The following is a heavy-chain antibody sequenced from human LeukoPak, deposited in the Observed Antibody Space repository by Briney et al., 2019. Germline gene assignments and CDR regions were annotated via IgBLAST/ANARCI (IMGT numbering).Heavy chain of an antibody. CDR1: GGSISSYY. Sequence: SETLSLTCTVSGGSISSYYWNWIRQPPGKGLEWIGYIYYSGSTNYNPSLKSRVTISVDTSKSQFSLKLSSVTAADTAIYYCASLDIVASGTDAFDIWGQGTMVTVSS. V-gene: IGHV4-59*08. CDR3: ASLDIVASGTDAFDI. D-gene: IGHD3-22*01. CDR2: IYYSGST. J-gene: IGHJ3*02.